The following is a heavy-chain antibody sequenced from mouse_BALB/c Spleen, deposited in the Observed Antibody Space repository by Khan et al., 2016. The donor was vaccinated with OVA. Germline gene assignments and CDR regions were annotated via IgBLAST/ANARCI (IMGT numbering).Heavy chain of an antibody. J-gene: IGHJ2*01. V-gene: IGHV5-17*02. CDR3: ATSYYYGYYFDY. CDR1: GFTFSSYG. CDR2: ISGDSSTI. D-gene: IGHD1-1*01. Sequence: EVELVESGGGLVQPGGSRKLSCAASGFTFSSYGMHWVCQAPEKGLEWVAYISGDSSTIYYADTVKGRFTISRDNPKNTLFLQMTSLMSEDTAMYYCATSYYYGYYFDYWGPGTTLTVSS.